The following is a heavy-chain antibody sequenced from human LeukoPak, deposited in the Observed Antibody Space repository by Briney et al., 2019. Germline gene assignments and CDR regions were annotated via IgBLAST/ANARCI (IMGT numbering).Heavy chain of an antibody. CDR1: GFTFRSYA. CDR3: AEDLSPGVATLILGAFDF. V-gene: IGHV3-23*01. CDR2: ISGSGGST. Sequence: GGSLRLSCAASGFTFRSYAMSWVRQAPGKGLEWVSAISGSGGSTYYADSVKGRFTISRDNSKNTLYLQMNSLRAEDTAVYYCAEDLSPGVATLILGAFDFWGQGTMVTVSS. J-gene: IGHJ3*01. D-gene: IGHD5-12*01.